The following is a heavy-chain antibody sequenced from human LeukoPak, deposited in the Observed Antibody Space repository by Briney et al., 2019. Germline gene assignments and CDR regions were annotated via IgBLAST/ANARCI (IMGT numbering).Heavy chain of an antibody. D-gene: IGHD2-2*01. Sequence: ASVKVSCKASGYTFTSYDINWVRQATGQGLEWMGWMNPNSGNTGYAQELQGRVTMTRNTSISTAYMELSSLRSEDTAVYYCAREGHAAADYWGQGTLVTVSS. CDR1: GYTFTSYD. V-gene: IGHV1-8*01. CDR2: MNPNSGNT. J-gene: IGHJ4*02. CDR3: AREGHAAADY.